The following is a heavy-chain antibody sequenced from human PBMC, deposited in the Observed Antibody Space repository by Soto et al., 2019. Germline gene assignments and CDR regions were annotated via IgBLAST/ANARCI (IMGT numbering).Heavy chain of an antibody. D-gene: IGHD6-13*01. J-gene: IGHJ5*02. Sequence: SETLSLTCAVSGASISSGGHSWSWVRQPPGKGLEWLGYIYFSGSTYYNPSLRSRVIITVDKSNNQFSLKLSSVTAADTAMYYCARRSSRWYWFDPWGQGTLDTVSS. CDR3: ARRSSRWYWFDP. CDR2: IYFSGST. CDR1: GASISSGGHS. V-gene: IGHV4-30-2*01.